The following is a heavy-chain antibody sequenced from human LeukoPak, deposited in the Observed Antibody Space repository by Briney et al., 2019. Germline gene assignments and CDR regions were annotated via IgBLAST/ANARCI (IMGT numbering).Heavy chain of an antibody. CDR3: AREHLATTGKTWFDP. J-gene: IGHJ5*02. V-gene: IGHV3-30*04. CDR2: ISYDGSNK. Sequence: GRSLRLSCAASGFTFSSYAMHRVRKAPGKGLEYVAVISYDGSNKYYADSVKGRFTISRGNSKNTLYLQMNSLRAEDTAFYYCAREHLATTGKTWFDPWGQGTPVTVSS. CDR1: GFTFSSYA. D-gene: IGHD6-13*01.